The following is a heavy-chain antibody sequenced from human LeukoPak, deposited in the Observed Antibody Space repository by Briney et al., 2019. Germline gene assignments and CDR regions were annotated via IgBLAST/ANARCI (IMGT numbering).Heavy chain of an antibody. CDR1: GYSISSGYY. CDR2: IYHSGRT. V-gene: IGHV4-38-2*02. Sequence: SETLSLTCTVSGYSISSGYYWGCIRQPPGKGLESVWSIYHSGRTYYNPSLESRVTISVDTSKNQFSLMLSSVTAADTAVYYCARERRYCSSTSCYIGWFDPWGQGTLVTVSS. J-gene: IGHJ5*02. D-gene: IGHD2-2*02. CDR3: ARERRYCSSTSCYIGWFDP.